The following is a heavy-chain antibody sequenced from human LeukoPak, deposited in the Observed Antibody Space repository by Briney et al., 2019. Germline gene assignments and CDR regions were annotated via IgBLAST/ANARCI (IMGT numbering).Heavy chain of an antibody. CDR1: GFTFSSYA. CDR3: AKGITMVRGVIINRYYYYGMDV. Sequence: GGSLRLSCAASGFTFSSYAMSWVRQAPGKGLEWVSAISGSGGSTYYADSVKGRSTISRDNSKNTLYLQMNSLRAEDTAVYYCAKGITMVRGVIINRYYYYGMDVWGQGTTVTVSS. CDR2: ISGSGGST. J-gene: IGHJ6*02. V-gene: IGHV3-23*01. D-gene: IGHD3-10*01.